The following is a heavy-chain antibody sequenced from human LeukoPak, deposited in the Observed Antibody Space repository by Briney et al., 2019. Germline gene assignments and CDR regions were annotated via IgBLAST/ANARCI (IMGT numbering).Heavy chain of an antibody. J-gene: IGHJ4*02. V-gene: IGHV3-23*01. Sequence: GGSLRLSCAASGFTFSSYAMSWVRQAPGKGLEWVSAISGSGGSTYYADSVKGRFTISRDNAKNSLYLQMNSLRAEDTAVYYCARVALYYYDSSGYYLDYWGQGTLVTVSS. D-gene: IGHD3-22*01. CDR3: ARVALYYYDSSGYYLDY. CDR1: GFTFSSYA. CDR2: ISGSGGST.